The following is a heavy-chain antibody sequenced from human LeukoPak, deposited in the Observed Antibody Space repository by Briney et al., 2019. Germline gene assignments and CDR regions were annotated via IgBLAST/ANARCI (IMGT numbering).Heavy chain of an antibody. CDR3: ARALGYYYDSSGYYSNDAFDI. V-gene: IGHV3-21*01. D-gene: IGHD3-22*01. CDR1: GFTFSSYS. Sequence: GGSLRLSCAASGFTFSSYSMNWVRQAPGKGLEWVSSISSSSSYIYYADSVKCRFTISRDNAKNSLYLQMNSLRAEDTAVYYCARALGYYYDSSGYYSNDAFDIWGQGTMVTVSS. CDR2: ISSSSSYI. J-gene: IGHJ3*02.